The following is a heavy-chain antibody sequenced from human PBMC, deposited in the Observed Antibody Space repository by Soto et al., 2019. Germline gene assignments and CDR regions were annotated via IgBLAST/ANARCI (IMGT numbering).Heavy chain of an antibody. CDR2: ISYDGSNK. J-gene: IGHJ6*02. CDR1: GFTFSSYA. Sequence: GGSLRLSCAASGFTFSSYAMHWVRQAPGKGLEWVAVISYDGSNKYYADSVKGRFTISRDNSKNTLYLQMNSLRAEDTAVYYCARCNRVRLYSYGYDYYYGMDGWAQRTTDTGSS. D-gene: IGHD5-18*01. CDR3: ARCNRVRLYSYGYDYYYGMDG. V-gene: IGHV3-30-3*01.